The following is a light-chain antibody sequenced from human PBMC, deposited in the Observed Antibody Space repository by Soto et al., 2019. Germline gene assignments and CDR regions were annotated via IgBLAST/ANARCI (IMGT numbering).Light chain of an antibody. V-gene: IGLV2-14*01. CDR1: SSDVGGYNY. J-gene: IGLJ1*01. Sequence: QSALTQPASVSGSPGQSITISCTGTSSDVGGYNYVSWYQQHPGKAPTLMIYDVSNRPSGVSNRFSGPKSGNTASLTISGRQAEEEADYHCSSYTISSRYVFGTGTKLTVL. CDR2: DVS. CDR3: SSYTISSRYV.